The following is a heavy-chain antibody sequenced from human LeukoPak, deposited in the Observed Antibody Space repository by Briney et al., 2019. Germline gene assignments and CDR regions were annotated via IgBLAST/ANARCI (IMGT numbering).Heavy chain of an antibody. J-gene: IGHJ5*02. CDR3: ASGVVPAATIGWFDP. D-gene: IGHD2-2*01. V-gene: IGHV3-30*04. Sequence: PGGSLRLSCAASGFTFSSYAMHWVRQAPGKGLEWVAVISYDGSNKYYADSVKGRFTISRDNSKNTLYLQMNSLRAEDTAVYYCASGVVPAATIGWFDPWGQGTLVTVSS. CDR2: ISYDGSNK. CDR1: GFTFSSYA.